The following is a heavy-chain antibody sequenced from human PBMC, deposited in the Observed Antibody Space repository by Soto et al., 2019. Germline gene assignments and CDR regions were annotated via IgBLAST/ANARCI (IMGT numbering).Heavy chain of an antibody. CDR3: ARTYSSSGMRTFDI. D-gene: IGHD6-13*01. CDR2: INHSGIT. V-gene: IGHV4-34*01. CDR1: GGSFSGYY. Sequence: SETLSLTCAVYGGSFSGYYWSWIRQPPGKGLEWIGEINHSGITNYNPSLKSRVTISVDTSKNQFSLKLTSVTAADTAVYWCARTYSSSGMRTFDIWGQGTMVTVSS. J-gene: IGHJ3*02.